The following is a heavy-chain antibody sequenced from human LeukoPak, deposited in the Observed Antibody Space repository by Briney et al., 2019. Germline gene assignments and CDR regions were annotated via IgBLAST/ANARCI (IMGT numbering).Heavy chain of an antibody. CDR3: ARGYTWSGYFQNYSYGMDV. CDR2: IYYSGST. J-gene: IGHJ6*02. CDR1: GGSISSGGYY. V-gene: IGHV4-31*03. Sequence: PSQTLSLTCTVSGGSISSGGYYWSWIRQHPGKGLEWIGYIYYSGSTYYNPSLKSRVTISVDTSKNQFSLKLSSVTAAETAVYYCARGYTWSGYFQNYSYGMDVWGQGTTVTVSS. D-gene: IGHD3-3*01.